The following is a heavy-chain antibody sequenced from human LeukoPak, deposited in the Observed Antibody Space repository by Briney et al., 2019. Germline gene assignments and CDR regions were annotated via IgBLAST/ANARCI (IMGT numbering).Heavy chain of an antibody. Sequence: GGSLRLSCAASGFTFSSYGMHWVRQAPGKGLEWVSGISWNSGSIGYADSVKGRFTISRDNTKNSLYLQMNSLRAEDMALYYCAKAQGSSWPYYFDYWGQGTLVTVSS. D-gene: IGHD6-13*01. J-gene: IGHJ4*02. CDR2: ISWNSGSI. CDR3: AKAQGSSWPYYFDY. V-gene: IGHV3-9*03. CDR1: GFTFSSYG.